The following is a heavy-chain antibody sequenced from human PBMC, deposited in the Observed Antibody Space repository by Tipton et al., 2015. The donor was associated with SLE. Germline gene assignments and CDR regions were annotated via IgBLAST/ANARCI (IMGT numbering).Heavy chain of an antibody. CDR2: IYPGDSDT. Sequence: QLVQSGAEVKKPGESLKISCKGSGYSFTSYWIGWVRQMPGKGLEWMWIIYPGDSDTRYSPSFQGQVTISADKSISTAYLQWSSLKASDTAMYYCARQCRLCYSGSYDACDIWGQGTMVTVST. CDR3: ARQCRLCYSGSYDACDI. CDR1: GYSFTSYW. V-gene: IGHV5-51*01. J-gene: IGHJ3*02. D-gene: IGHD6-13*01.